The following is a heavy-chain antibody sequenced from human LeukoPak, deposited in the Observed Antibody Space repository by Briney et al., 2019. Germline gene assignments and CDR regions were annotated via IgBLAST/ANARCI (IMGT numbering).Heavy chain of an antibody. J-gene: IGHJ4*02. CDR2: IYHSGTT. CDR1: GYSINSDSY. CDR3: ARDTTELEWSPSYYFDY. D-gene: IGHD3-3*01. Sequence: SETLSLTCTVSGYSINSDSYWDWIRQPPGKGLEWIGSIYHSGTTYYNPSLKSRVTISVDTSKTQFSLGLSSVTAADTAVYYCARDTTELEWSPSYYFDYWGQGTLVTVSS. V-gene: IGHV4-38-2*02.